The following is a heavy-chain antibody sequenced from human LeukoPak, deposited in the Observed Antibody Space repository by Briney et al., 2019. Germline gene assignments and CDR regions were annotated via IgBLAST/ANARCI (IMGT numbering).Heavy chain of an antibody. D-gene: IGHD3-3*01. Sequence: PSQTLSLTCTVSGGSISSGSYYWSWIRQPAGKGLEWIGRIYTSGSTNYNPSLKSRVTISVDTSKNQFSLKLSSVTAADTAVYYCARTIFGVVHYPFDYWGQGTLVTVSS. CDR3: ARTIFGVVHYPFDY. V-gene: IGHV4-61*02. CDR2: IYTSGST. J-gene: IGHJ4*02. CDR1: GGSISSGSYY.